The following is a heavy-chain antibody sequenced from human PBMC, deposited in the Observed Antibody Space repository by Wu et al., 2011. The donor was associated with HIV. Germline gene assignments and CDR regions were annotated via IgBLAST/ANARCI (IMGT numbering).Heavy chain of an antibody. J-gene: IGHJ4*02. V-gene: IGHV1-69*06. D-gene: IGHD1-1*01. CDR2: IIPIFPTA. CDR1: GGTFSSYS. CDR3: ARGDNLPLTKRYYFHY. Sequence: QVQLVQSGAEVKKPGSSVKVSCKASGGTFSSYSISWVRQAPGQGLEWMGGIIPIFPTANYAQKFQGRVTITADKSTSTAYMELSSLRSDDTAVYYCARGDNLPLTKRYYFHYWGQGTLVTVSS.